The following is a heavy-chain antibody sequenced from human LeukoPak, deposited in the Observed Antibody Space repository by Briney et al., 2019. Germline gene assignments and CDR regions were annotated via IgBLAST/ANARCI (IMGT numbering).Heavy chain of an antibody. J-gene: IGHJ3*02. D-gene: IGHD3-10*01. Sequence: ASVKVSCKASGYTFTSYGISWVRQAPGQGLEWMGWISAYNGNTNYAQKLQGRVTMTTDTSTSTAYMELRSLRSDDTAAYYCARGMWYYYGSGSYRDAFDIWGQGTMVTVSS. CDR2: ISAYNGNT. CDR3: ARGMWYYYGSGSYRDAFDI. CDR1: GYTFTSYG. V-gene: IGHV1-18*01.